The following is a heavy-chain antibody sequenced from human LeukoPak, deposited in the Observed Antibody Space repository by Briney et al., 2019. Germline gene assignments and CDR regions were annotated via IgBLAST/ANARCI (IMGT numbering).Heavy chain of an antibody. CDR2: ISSSGSTI. CDR3: ARARVVVVPAASDY. Sequence: GGSLRLSCAASGFTFSDYYMSWIRQAPGKGLEWVSYISSSGSTIYYADSVKGRFTISRDNAKNSLYLQMNSLRAEDTAVYYRARARVVVVPAASDYWGQGTLVTVSS. J-gene: IGHJ4*02. V-gene: IGHV3-11*01. CDR1: GFTFSDYY. D-gene: IGHD2-2*01.